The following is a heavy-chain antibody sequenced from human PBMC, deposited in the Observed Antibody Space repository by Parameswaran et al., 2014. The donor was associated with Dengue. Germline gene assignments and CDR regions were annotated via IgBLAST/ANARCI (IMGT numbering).Heavy chain of an antibody. CDR2: IYPGDSDT. V-gene: IGHV5-51*01. D-gene: IGHD1-26*01. Sequence: VRQMPGKGLEWMGIIYPGDSDTRYSPSFQGQVTISADKSISTAYLQWSSLKASDTAMYYCARHARYSGSYKSGSFDYWGQGTLVTVSS. CDR3: ARHARYSGSYKSGSFDY. J-gene: IGHJ4*02.